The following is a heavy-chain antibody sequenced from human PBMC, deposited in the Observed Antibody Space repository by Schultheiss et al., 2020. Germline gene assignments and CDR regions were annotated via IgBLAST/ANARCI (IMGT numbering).Heavy chain of an antibody. CDR1: GGSVSSGSYY. Sequence: SQTLSLTCTVSGGSVSSGSYYWGWIRQPPGKGLEWIGSIYTSGSTNYNPSLKSRVTISVDKSKNQFSLKLSSVTAADTAVYYCAREPGEYQLLYRFYYYMDVWGKGTTVTVSS. CDR2: IYTSGST. D-gene: IGHD2-2*02. J-gene: IGHJ6*03. V-gene: IGHV4-39*07. CDR3: AREPGEYQLLYRFYYYMDV.